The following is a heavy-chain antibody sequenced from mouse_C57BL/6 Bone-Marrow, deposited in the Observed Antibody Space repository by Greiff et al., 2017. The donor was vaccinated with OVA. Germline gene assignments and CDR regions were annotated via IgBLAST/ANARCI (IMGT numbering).Heavy chain of an antibody. D-gene: IGHD1-1*01. J-gene: IGHJ1*03. CDR1: GFSLTSYG. CDR3: AREGTTVDFDV. Sequence: QVQLQQSGPGLVQPSQSLSITCTVSGFSLTSYGVHWVRQSPGKGLEWLGVIWSGGSTDDNAAFISRLSISKDNSKSQVFLKMHSLQADDTAIYYCAREGTTVDFDVWGTGTTVTVSS. V-gene: IGHV2-2*01. CDR2: IWSGGST.